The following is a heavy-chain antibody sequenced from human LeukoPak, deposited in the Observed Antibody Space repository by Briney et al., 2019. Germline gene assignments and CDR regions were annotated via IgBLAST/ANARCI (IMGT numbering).Heavy chain of an antibody. J-gene: IGHJ4*02. CDR3: AKDSRGHGEWELPYYFDY. CDR1: GFTFSSYA. CDR2: ISYDGSNK. D-gene: IGHD1-26*01. Sequence: GRSLRLSCAASGFTFSSYAMHWVRQTPGKGLDWVAVISYDGSNKYYADSVKGRFTISRDNSKNTLYLQMNSLRAEDTAVYYCAKDSRGHGEWELPYYFDYWGLGTLVTVSS. V-gene: IGHV3-30*04.